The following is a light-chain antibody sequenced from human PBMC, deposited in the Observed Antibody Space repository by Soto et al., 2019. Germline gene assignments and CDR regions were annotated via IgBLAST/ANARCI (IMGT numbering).Light chain of an antibody. Sequence: DIVMTQTPLSLPVTPVAPASIPSRSSPSSXXSDDGTTYLDWYLQKPGQSPQLLIYTLSYRASGVPDRFSGSGSGTDFTLKISRVEAEDVGVYYCMQGTHWPPITFGQGTRLEIK. CDR1: PSSXXSDDGTTY. CDR3: MQGTHWPPIT. V-gene: IGKV2-40*01. J-gene: IGKJ5*01. CDR2: TLS.